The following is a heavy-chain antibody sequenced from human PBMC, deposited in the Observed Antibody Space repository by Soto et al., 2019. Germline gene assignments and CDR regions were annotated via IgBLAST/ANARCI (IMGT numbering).Heavy chain of an antibody. D-gene: IGHD3-16*01. Sequence: EVQLLESGGGLVQPGGSLRLSCAASGFSFSNYAMTWVRQAPGKGLEWVSSISGSGVSTYNADSVKGRFTISRDNSKNTLYLQINSLRVEDTAVYYCAKVVKRFYYYYGMDVWGQGTTVTVSS. J-gene: IGHJ6*02. V-gene: IGHV3-23*01. CDR3: AKVVKRFYYYYGMDV. CDR2: ISGSGVST. CDR1: GFSFSNYA.